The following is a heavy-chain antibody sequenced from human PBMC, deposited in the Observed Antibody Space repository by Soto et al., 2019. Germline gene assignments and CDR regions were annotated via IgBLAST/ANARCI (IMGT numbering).Heavy chain of an antibody. CDR1: GGSFSGYY. CDR3: ARNENYYDSSGPRYYFDY. J-gene: IGHJ4*02. D-gene: IGHD3-22*01. Sequence: PSETLSLTCAVYGGSFSGYYWSGIRQPPGKGLEWIGEINHSGSTNYNPSLKSRVTISVDTSKNQFSLKLSSVTAADTAVYYCARNENYYDSSGPRYYFDYWGQGTLVTVSS. V-gene: IGHV4-34*01. CDR2: INHSGST.